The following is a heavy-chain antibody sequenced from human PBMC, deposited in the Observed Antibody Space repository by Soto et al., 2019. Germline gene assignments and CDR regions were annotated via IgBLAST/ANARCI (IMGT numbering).Heavy chain of an antibody. J-gene: IGHJ3*02. CDR2: ILVGGST. D-gene: IGHD1-26*01. Sequence: GGSLRLSCAVSGFICSSYDMSWVRQAPGKGLEWASTILVGGSTHYEDSVKGRFTISRDTSKNTVYLQMSSLTAGDTAFYYCAKATATSGGAFEIYGQGTMVTVSS. CDR3: AKATATSGGAFEI. CDR1: GFICSSYD. V-gene: IGHV3-23*01.